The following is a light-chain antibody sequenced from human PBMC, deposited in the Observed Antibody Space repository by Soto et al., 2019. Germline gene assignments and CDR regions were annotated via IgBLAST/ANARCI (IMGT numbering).Light chain of an antibody. CDR3: QQANSFPGT. Sequence: DIQMTPSPSSVSASVGDRVTITCRARQGIGSWLGWYQQKPGKAPKRLTYAASSMQSGVPSRFSGSGSGTDFPLTLSSLQPEDFATYYCQQANSFPGTVGGGTKVDIK. CDR2: AAS. J-gene: IGKJ4*01. V-gene: IGKV1D-12*01. CDR1: QGIGSW.